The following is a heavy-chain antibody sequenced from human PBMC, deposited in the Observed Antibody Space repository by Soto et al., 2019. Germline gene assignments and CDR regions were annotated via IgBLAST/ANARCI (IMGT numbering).Heavy chain of an antibody. D-gene: IGHD3-22*01. CDR1: GYTFTSYG. V-gene: IGHV1-18*04. CDR2: ISAYNGNT. Sequence: ASVKVSCKASGYTFTSYGISWVRQAPGQGLEWMGWISAYNGNTNYAQKLQGRVTMTTDTSTSTAYMELRSLRSDDTAVYYCARNDDTPYYYYGMDVWGQGTTATVSS. CDR3: ARNDDTPYYYYGMDV. J-gene: IGHJ6*02.